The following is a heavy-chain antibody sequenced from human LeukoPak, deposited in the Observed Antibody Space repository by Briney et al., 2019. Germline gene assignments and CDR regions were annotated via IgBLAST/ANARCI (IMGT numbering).Heavy chain of an antibody. D-gene: IGHD3-9*01. V-gene: IGHV4-59*08. CDR1: GDSMSQYY. CDR3: ARGYFDILIGKGYFDY. J-gene: IGHJ4*02. CDR2: IHYSGST. Sequence: SETLSLTCSVSGDSMSQYYWTWIRQSPGRGLEWIGHIHYSGSTKYKSSLKSRATISVDTSKSHFSLKLSSVTAADTAVYYCARGYFDILIGKGYFDYWGQGNLVTVSS.